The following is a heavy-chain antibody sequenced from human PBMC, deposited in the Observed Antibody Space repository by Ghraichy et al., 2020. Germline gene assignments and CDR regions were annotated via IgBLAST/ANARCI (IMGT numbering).Heavy chain of an antibody. Sequence: GGSLRLSCAASGFTFSSYGMHWVRQAPGKGLEWVAVIWYDGSNKYYADSVKGRFTISRDNSKNTLYLQMNSLRAEDTAVYYCARDVERGYSYGSPIYYYGMDVWGQGTTVTVSS. CDR2: IWYDGSNK. V-gene: IGHV3-33*01. J-gene: IGHJ6*02. CDR3: ARDVERGYSYGSPIYYYGMDV. D-gene: IGHD5-18*01. CDR1: GFTFSSYG.